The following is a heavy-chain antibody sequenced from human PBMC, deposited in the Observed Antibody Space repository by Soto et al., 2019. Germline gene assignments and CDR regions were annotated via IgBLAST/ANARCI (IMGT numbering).Heavy chain of an antibody. J-gene: IGHJ5*02. V-gene: IGHV4-4*02. CDR3: ARVGDCARPGCIVCWFDH. CDR1: SGSIDNAYW. Sequence: QVQLQESGPRLVKPSGTLSLTCAVSSGSIDNAYWWSWVRQSPGKGLEWIGETSHDGVTNYNPSXEGRVTISIXKXXXQXXLDLNSVTAAGTAMYYCARVGDCARPGCIVCWFDHWGPGTLVTVAS. CDR2: TSHDGVT. D-gene: IGHD3-10*01.